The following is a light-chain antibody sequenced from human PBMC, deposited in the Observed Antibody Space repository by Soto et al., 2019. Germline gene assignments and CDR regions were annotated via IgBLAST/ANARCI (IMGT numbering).Light chain of an antibody. CDR3: QQYNKWPWT. Sequence: EIVMTQSPATLSVSPGERATLSCRASQSVSSGLAWYQQKPGQAPRLLIYGASTRATGIPARFSGSGSGTEFPLTISSLQSEDLAVYYCQQYNKWPWTLGQGTKVEIK. J-gene: IGKJ1*01. CDR2: GAS. V-gene: IGKV3-15*01. CDR1: QSVSSG.